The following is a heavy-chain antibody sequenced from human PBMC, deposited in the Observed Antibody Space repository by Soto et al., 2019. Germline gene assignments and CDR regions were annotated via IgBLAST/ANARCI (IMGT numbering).Heavy chain of an antibody. D-gene: IGHD7-27*01. Sequence: ASVKVSCKASGYTFTSYDINWVRQATGQGHERKGRMNPNSSKTGYAQKFQGRDNKTRNTSISTDYMELSSLRSEDKTEYKCARELGIPNCFDPWGQGTLVTVSS. CDR1: GYTFTSYD. CDR2: MNPNSSKT. J-gene: IGHJ5*02. CDR3: ARELGIPNCFDP. V-gene: IGHV1-8*01.